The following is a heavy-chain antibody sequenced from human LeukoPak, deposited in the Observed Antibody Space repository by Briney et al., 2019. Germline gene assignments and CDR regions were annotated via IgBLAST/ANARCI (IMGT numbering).Heavy chain of an antibody. D-gene: IGHD3-10*01. V-gene: IGHV3-30*18. Sequence: GRSLRLSCVASGFTFSDYAMHWVRQAPGRGPEWVAVISHDATTESYADSVKGRFTISRDTSKKTLYLQMNRLSEEDTAVYYCAKNLELWLGDLSYFDSWGLGTLVTVSS. J-gene: IGHJ4*02. CDR3: AKNLELWLGDLSYFDS. CDR1: GFTFSDYA. CDR2: ISHDATTE.